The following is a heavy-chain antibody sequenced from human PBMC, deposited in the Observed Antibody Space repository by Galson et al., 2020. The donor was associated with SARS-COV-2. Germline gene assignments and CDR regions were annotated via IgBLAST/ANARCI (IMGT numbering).Heavy chain of an antibody. D-gene: IGHD4-17*01. Sequence: GESLKISCKGSGYSFSAYWIAWVRQMPGKGLEWMGIIYPGDSDARYSPSFQGQVTFSADKSIGTAYLQWRSLKASDSAMYYCARDRLYGGGGVQSFDLWGRGTLVTVSS. CDR2: IYPGDSDA. V-gene: IGHV5-51*01. CDR3: ARDRLYGGGGVQSFDL. CDR1: GYSFSAYW. J-gene: IGHJ2*01.